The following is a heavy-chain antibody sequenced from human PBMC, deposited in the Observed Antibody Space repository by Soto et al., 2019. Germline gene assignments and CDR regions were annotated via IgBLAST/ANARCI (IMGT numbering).Heavy chain of an antibody. CDR2: IKQDGSEE. V-gene: IGHV3-7*03. CDR3: AKGDEPAAIFPMDV. J-gene: IGHJ6*02. D-gene: IGHD2-2*01. CDR1: GFTFSSYW. Sequence: GGSLRLSCAASGFTFSSYWMSWVRQAPGKGLQWLANIKQDGSEEYYVDSVKGRFTISRDNSKNTLYLQMNSLRAEDTAVYSCAKGDEPAAIFPMDVWGQGTTVTVSS.